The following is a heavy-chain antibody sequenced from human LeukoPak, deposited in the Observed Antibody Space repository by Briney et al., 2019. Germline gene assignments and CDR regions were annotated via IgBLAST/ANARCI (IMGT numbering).Heavy chain of an antibody. V-gene: IGHV1-3*03. D-gene: IGHD6-13*01. CDR2: INAGNGNT. J-gene: IGHJ4*02. Sequence: GASVKVSCKASGYTFTSYAMHWVRQAPGQRLEWMGWINAGNGNTKYSQEFQGRVTITRDTSASTAYMELSSLRSEDTAVYYCARVTNPAAGGIDYWGQGTLVTVSS. CDR1: GYTFTSYA. CDR3: ARVTNPAAGGIDY.